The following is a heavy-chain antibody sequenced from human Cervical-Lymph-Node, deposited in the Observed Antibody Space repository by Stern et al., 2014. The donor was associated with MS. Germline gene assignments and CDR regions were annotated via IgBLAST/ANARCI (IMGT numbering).Heavy chain of an antibody. CDR2: INRDGSDI. D-gene: IGHD6-6*01. CDR3: ARDGGTQYSTDLDY. Sequence: EVQLVESGGGLVQSGGSLRLSCVVSGFTFSRTWMHWVRHGPGKGMVRVSRINRDGSDIKNADSVKGRFTNSRDKAKNTLSLKMNSLRAEDTAVYYCARDGGTQYSTDLDYWGQGTLVTVSS. J-gene: IGHJ4*02. CDR1: GFTFSRTW. V-gene: IGHV3-74*03.